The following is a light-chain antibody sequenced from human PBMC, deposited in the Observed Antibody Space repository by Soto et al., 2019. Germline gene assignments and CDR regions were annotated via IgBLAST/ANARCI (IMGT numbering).Light chain of an antibody. CDR1: QSLLHSDGYNY. CDR2: LGS. J-gene: IGKJ4*01. Sequence: EIVLTQSPLSLPVTPGESASISCSASQSLLHSDGYNYLDWYRQKPGQSPQLLIYLGSNRTSGVPDRFNGSGSGKYITLNIDRVAAEDCGIYTCMQALQPLHTFGGGTEVEIK. CDR3: MQALQPLHT. V-gene: IGKV2-28*01.